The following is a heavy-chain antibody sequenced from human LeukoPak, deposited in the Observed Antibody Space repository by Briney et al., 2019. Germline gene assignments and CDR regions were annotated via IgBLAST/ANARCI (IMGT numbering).Heavy chain of an antibody. D-gene: IGHD6-19*01. CDR1: GFTFSSYS. Sequence: GGSLRLSCAASGFTFSSYSMNWVRQAPGKGLEWVSSISSSSSYIYYADSVKGRFTISRDNAKNSLYLQMNSLRAEDTAVYYCARDHMIAVAGIDYWGQGTLVTVSS. CDR3: ARDHMIAVAGIDY. J-gene: IGHJ4*02. V-gene: IGHV3-21*01. CDR2: ISSSSSYI.